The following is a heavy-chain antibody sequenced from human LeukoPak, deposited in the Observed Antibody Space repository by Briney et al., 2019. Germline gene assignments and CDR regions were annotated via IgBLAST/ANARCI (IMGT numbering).Heavy chain of an antibody. J-gene: IGHJ4*02. CDR3: ARGAYYYED. CDR1: GFTFSSHS. V-gene: IGHV3-48*01. D-gene: IGHD3-22*01. CDR2: ISSSSSTI. Sequence: GGSLRLSYAASGFTFSSHSMNWDRQAPGKGLEWVSYISSSSSTIYYADSVKGRFTISRDNAKNSLYLQMNSLRAEDTAVYYCARGAYYYEDWGQGTLVTVSS.